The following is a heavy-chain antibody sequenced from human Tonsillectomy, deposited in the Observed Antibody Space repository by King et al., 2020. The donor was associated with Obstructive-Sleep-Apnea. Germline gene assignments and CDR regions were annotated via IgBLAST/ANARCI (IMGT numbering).Heavy chain of an antibody. Sequence: QLQESGPGLVKPSQTLSLTCTVSGGSISSGDYYWSWIRQPPGKGLEWIGYIYYSGSTYYNPSLKSRVTISVDTSKNQFYLKLSSVTAADTAVYYCARERGIPMVRGVIPPYFDYWGQGTLVTVSS. J-gene: IGHJ4*02. CDR1: GGSISSGDYY. V-gene: IGHV4-30-4*01. CDR2: IYYSGST. CDR3: ARERGIPMVRGVIPPYFDY. D-gene: IGHD3-10*01.